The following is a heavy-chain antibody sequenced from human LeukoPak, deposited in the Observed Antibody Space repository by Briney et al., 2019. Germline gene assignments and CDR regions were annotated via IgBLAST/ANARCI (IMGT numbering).Heavy chain of an antibody. D-gene: IGHD6-19*01. CDR2: ISYDGSNK. CDR3: ARLRIAVAGNFGNYYYYGMDV. V-gene: IGHV3-30*04. CDR1: GFTFSSYA. Sequence: PGRSLRLSCAASGFTFSSYAMHWVRQAPGKGLEWVAVISYDGSNKYYADSVKGRFTISRDNSKNTLYLQMNGLRAEDTAVYYCARLRIAVAGNFGNYYYYGMDVWGQGTTVTVSS. J-gene: IGHJ6*02.